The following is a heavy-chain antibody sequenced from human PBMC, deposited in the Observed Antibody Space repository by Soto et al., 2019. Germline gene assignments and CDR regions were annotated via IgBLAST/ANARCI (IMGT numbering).Heavy chain of an antibody. V-gene: IGHV1-69*12. CDR2: IIPIFGTA. D-gene: IGHD5-18*01. CDR3: ARDSDTAMVPDY. CDR1: GGTFSSYA. J-gene: IGHJ4*02. Sequence: QVQLVQSGAEVKKPGSSVKLSCKASGGTFSSYAISWVRQAPGQGLEWMGGIIPIFGTANYAKKFQGRVTITADESTSTAYMELSSLRSEESAVYYCARDSDTAMVPDYWGQGTLVTVSS.